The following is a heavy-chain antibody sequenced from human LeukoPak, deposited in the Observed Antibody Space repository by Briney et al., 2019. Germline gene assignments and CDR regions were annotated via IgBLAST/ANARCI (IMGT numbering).Heavy chain of an antibody. Sequence: SVKVSCKASGGTFSSYAISWVRQAPGQGLEWMGGIIPIFGTANYAQKFQGRVTITADKSTSTAYMELSSLRSEDTAVYYCAKRVEDYVWGSYRPRTYFDYWGQGTLVTVSS. CDR1: GGTFSSYA. J-gene: IGHJ4*02. CDR2: IIPIFGTA. V-gene: IGHV1-69*06. CDR3: AKRVEDYVWGSYRPRTYFDY. D-gene: IGHD3-16*02.